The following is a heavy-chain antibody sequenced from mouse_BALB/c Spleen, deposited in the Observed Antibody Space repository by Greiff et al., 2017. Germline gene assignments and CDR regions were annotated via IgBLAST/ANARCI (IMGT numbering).Heavy chain of an antibody. CDR2: IYPGSGST. D-gene: IGHD2-1*01. V-gene: IGHV1-77*01. J-gene: IGHJ4*01. Sequence: QVQLKQSGPELVKPGASVKMSCKASGYTFTDYVISWVKQRTGQGLEWIGEIYPGSGSTYYNEKFKGKATLTADKSSNTAYMQLSSLTSEDSAVYFCARGYGNYAMDYWGQGTSVTVSS. CDR1: GYTFTDYV. CDR3: ARGYGNYAMDY.